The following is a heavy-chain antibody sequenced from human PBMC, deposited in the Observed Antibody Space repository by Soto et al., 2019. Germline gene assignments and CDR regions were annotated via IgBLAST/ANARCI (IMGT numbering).Heavy chain of an antibody. CDR1: GYTFTNFG. D-gene: IGHD3-16*01. CDR2: ISAYNGNT. V-gene: IGHV1-18*01. J-gene: IGHJ4*02. Sequence: QVQLVQSGAEVKKPGASVKVSCKASGYTFTNFGISWVRQAPGQGLEWMGWISAYNGNTNYAPKFQGRVTMTTDTSTSTAYMEVRHLAFDTTSVYSSARGGTPIDYWGQGTLVPASP. CDR3: ARGGTPIDY.